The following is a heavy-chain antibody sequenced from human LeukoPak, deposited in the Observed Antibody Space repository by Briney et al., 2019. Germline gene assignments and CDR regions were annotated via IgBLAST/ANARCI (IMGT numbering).Heavy chain of an antibody. D-gene: IGHD2-2*01. V-gene: IGHV1-2*02. J-gene: IGHJ5*02. CDR1: GYTFTGYY. CDR2: INPNSGGT. Sequence: GASVKVSCKASGYTFTGYYMHWVRQAPGQGLEWMGWINPNSGGTNYAQKFQGRVTMTRDTSISTAYMELSRLRSDDTAVYYCARGLGYCSSTSCQEWFDPWGQGTLVTVSS. CDR3: ARGLGYCSSTSCQEWFDP.